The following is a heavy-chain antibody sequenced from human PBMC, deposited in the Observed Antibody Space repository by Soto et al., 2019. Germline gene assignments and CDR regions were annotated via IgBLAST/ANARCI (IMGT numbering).Heavy chain of an antibody. J-gene: IGHJ6*02. Sequence: QVQLVQSGAEVKKPGSSVKVSCKASGGTFSSYAISWVRQAPGQGLEWMGGIIPIFGTANYAQKFQGRVTITADESTSTAYMELSSLRSEDTGVYYCARVWASGRTKLNYYYYGMDVWGQGTTVTVS. D-gene: IGHD3-10*01. CDR3: ARVWASGRTKLNYYYYGMDV. V-gene: IGHV1-69*12. CDR2: IIPIFGTA. CDR1: GGTFSSYA.